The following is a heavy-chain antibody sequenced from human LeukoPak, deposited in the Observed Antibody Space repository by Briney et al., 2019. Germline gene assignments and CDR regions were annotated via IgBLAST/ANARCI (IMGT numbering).Heavy chain of an antibody. V-gene: IGHV3-7*01. CDR2: IKQDGSKK. CDR3: TRDAGSDYAYWYFDL. Sequence: GGSLRLSCVASGFPFSSYWMTWVRQAPGKGLEWVANIKQDGSKKSYVDSVKGRFTISRDNAKNSLYLQMNSLRAEDTAVYYCTRDAGSDYAYWYFDLWGRGTLVTVSS. D-gene: IGHD3-22*01. CDR1: GFPFSSYW. J-gene: IGHJ2*01.